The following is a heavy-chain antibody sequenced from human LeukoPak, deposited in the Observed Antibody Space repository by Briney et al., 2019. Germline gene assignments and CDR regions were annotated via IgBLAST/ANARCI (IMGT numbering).Heavy chain of an antibody. J-gene: IGHJ4*02. CDR3: ARDVRIISQNIIVRFDY. CDR1: GYIFINYY. CDR2: INPSSGGT. D-gene: IGHD3-22*01. Sequence: GASVKVSFKASGYIFINYYVHWVRQAPGQGLEWMGVINPSSGGTSFAQKFQGRVTMTRDTSTSTVYMDLSSLRSEDTAVYYCARDVRIISQNIIVRFDYWGQGTLVTVSS. V-gene: IGHV1-46*01.